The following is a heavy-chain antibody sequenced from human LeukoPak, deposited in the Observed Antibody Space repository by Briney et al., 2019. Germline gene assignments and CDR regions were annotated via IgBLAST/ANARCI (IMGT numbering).Heavy chain of an antibody. V-gene: IGHV1-46*01. CDR3: ARERPYSGSSPFGY. CDR2: INPSGGST. Sequence: ASVKVSCKASGYXFTGYYIHWVRQAPGQGREWLGLINPSGGSTSYAQKFQGRVTMTRDTSTSTVYMELSSLRSEDTAVYYCARERPYSGSSPFGYWGQGTLVTISS. J-gene: IGHJ4*02. CDR1: GYXFTGYY. D-gene: IGHD1-26*01.